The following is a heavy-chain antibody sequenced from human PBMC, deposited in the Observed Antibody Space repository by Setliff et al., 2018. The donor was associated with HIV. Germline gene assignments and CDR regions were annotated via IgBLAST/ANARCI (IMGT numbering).Heavy chain of an antibody. V-gene: IGHV3-21*01. J-gene: IGHJ4*02. CDR3: VRSLSGNSSTYYWAFDF. Sequence: GESLKISCVTSGFTFTSHSMNWVRLRPGKGLEWVASISGSGTYTHYADSVRGRFTVSRDNAKNSLWLQLDSLKVEDTALYFCVRSLSGNSSTYYWAFDFWGQRAPVTVSS. D-gene: IGHD3-22*01. CDR2: ISGSGTYT. CDR1: GFTFTSHS.